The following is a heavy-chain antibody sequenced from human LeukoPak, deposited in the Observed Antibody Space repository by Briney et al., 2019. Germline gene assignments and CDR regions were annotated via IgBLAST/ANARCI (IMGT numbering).Heavy chain of an antibody. Sequence: PSETLSLTCTVSGGSISSSSYYWGWIRQPPGKGLEWIGSIYYSGSTNYNPSLKSRVTISVDTSKNQFSLKLSSVTAADTAVYYCARESPAGLFDYWGQGTLVTVSS. CDR3: ARESPAGLFDY. CDR2: IYYSGST. J-gene: IGHJ4*02. D-gene: IGHD6-13*01. CDR1: GGSISSSSYY. V-gene: IGHV4-39*07.